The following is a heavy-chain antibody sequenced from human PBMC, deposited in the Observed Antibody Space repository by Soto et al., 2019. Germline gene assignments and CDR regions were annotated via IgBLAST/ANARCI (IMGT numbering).Heavy chain of an antibody. CDR1: GYTFTSYG. V-gene: IGHV1-18*01. J-gene: IGHJ4*02. CDR2: ISAYNGNT. Sequence: QVQLVQSGAEVKKPGASVKVSCKASGYTFTSYGIIWVRQAPGQGLEWIGWISAYNGNTNYAQKLQGRVTMTTDTSTSTAYMELRSLRSDDTAVYYCARTEDIVVVVAATLIYYWGQGTLVTVSS. CDR3: ARTEDIVVVVAATLIYY. D-gene: IGHD2-15*01.